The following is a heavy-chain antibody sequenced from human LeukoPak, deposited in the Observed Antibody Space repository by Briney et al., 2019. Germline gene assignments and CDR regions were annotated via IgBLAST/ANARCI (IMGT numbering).Heavy chain of an antibody. D-gene: IGHD3-22*01. CDR2: INTNTGNP. CDR1: GYTFTSYA. CDR3: ARAVDYYDSSGYYYLNFDY. V-gene: IGHV7-4-1*02. Sequence: GASVKVSCKASGYTFTSYAMNWVRQAPGQGLEWMGWINTNTGNPTYAQGFTGRFVFSLDTSVSTAYLQISSLKAEDTAVYYCARAVDYYDSSGYYYLNFDYWGQGTLVTVSS. J-gene: IGHJ4*02.